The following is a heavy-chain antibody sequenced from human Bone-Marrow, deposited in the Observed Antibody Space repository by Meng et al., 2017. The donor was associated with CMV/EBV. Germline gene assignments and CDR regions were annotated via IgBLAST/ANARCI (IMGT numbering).Heavy chain of an antibody. D-gene: IGHD3-22*01. CDR1: GGSISSYY. CDR2: IYYSGST. CDR3: ARSDSSNYYPHDY. Sequence: ESLKISCTVSGGSISSYYWSWIRQPPGKGLEWIGYIYYSGSTNYNPSLKSRVTISVDTSKNQFSLKLSSVTAADTAMYYCARSDSSNYYPHDYWGQGTLVTVSS. V-gene: IGHV4-59*12. J-gene: IGHJ4*02.